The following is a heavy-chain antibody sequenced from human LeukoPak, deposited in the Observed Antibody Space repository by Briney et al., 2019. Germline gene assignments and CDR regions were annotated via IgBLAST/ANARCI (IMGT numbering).Heavy chain of an antibody. D-gene: IGHD6-13*01. CDR3: ASQAAAGKTYYFDC. Sequence: PSETLSLTCTISGGSVSDYYWSWIRQSPGKGLEWIGYIYHTGSTSYSPSLKSRVTISVDTSKNQFSLKLSSVTAADTAVYYCASQAAAGKTYYFDCWGQGTLVTVSS. V-gene: IGHV4-59*02. CDR2: IYHTGST. CDR1: GGSVSDYY. J-gene: IGHJ4*02.